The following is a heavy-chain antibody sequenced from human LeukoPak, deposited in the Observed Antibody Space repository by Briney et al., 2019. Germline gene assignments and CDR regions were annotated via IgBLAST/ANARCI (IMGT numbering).Heavy chain of an antibody. D-gene: IGHD3-10*01. Sequence: ASVKVSCKASGYTFTGYYMHWVRQAPGQGLEWMGWINPNSGGTNYAQKFQGRVTMTRDTSICTAYMELSRLRSDDTAVYYCARDNVRFGELFGYWGQGTLVTVSS. CDR3: ARDNVRFGELFGY. V-gene: IGHV1-2*02. J-gene: IGHJ4*02. CDR2: INPNSGGT. CDR1: GYTFTGYY.